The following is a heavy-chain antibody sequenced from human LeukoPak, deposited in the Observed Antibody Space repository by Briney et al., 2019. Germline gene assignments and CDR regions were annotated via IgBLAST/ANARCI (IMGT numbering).Heavy chain of an antibody. CDR2: ISGSGGST. D-gene: IGHD3-3*01. CDR1: GFTFSSYA. Sequence: GGSLRLSCAASGFTFSSYAMSWVRQAPGKGLEWVSAISGSGGSTYYADSVKGRFTISRDNSKNTLYLQMNSLRAEDTAVYYCARSGLNYDFWSGYYKIKSGDAFDIWGQGTMVTVSS. CDR3: ARSGLNYDFWSGYYKIKSGDAFDI. V-gene: IGHV3-23*01. J-gene: IGHJ3*02.